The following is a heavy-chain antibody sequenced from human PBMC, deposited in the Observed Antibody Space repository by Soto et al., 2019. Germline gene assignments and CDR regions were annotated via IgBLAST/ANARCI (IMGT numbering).Heavy chain of an antibody. J-gene: IGHJ6*02. CDR2: INHSGST. CDR1: GGSFSGYY. V-gene: IGHV4-34*01. CDR3: AREGIIDYSKDYYYYGMDV. Sequence: PSETLSLTCAVYGGSFSGYYWSWIRQPPGKGLEWIGEINHSGSTNYNPSLKSRVTISVDTSKNQFSLKLSSVTAADTAVYYCAREGIIDYSKDYYYYGMDVWGQGTTVTVSS. D-gene: IGHD4-4*01.